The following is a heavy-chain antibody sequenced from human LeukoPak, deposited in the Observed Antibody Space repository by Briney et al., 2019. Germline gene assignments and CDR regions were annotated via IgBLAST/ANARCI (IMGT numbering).Heavy chain of an antibody. CDR2: IKQDGSEK. D-gene: IGHD4-23*01. CDR1: GFIFSNYG. J-gene: IGHJ6*02. CDR3: ARGGNSPYYYGMDV. V-gene: IGHV3-7*03. Sequence: GGSLRLSCAASGFIFSNYGRNWVRQAPGKGLEWVANIKQDGSEKCYVDSVKGRFTISRDNAKNSLYLQMNSLRAEDTAVYYCARGGNSPYYYGMDVWGQGTTVTVSS.